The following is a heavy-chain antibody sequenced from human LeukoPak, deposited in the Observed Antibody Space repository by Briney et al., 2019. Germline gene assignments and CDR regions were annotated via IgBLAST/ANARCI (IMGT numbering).Heavy chain of an antibody. Sequence: ASVKVSCKASGGTFSSYSITWVRQAPGQGLEWMGGIMPLFNTANYAQQFQGRVTITTDESTSTAYMELSSLRFEDTAMYYCARVDRYHYYLDVWARGPRSPSP. V-gene: IGHV1-69*05. CDR1: GGTFSSYS. J-gene: IGHJ6*03. CDR2: IMPLFNTA. CDR3: ARVDRYHYYLDV.